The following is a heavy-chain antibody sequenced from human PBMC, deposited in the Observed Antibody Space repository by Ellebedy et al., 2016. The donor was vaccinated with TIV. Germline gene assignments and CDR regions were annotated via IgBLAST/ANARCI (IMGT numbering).Heavy chain of an antibody. CDR1: GFTFSSYS. J-gene: IGHJ4*02. CDR3: ARDLDDTSGYYYPMIDY. Sequence: GESLKISCAASGFTFSSYSMNWVRQAPGKGLEWVSSISSRTHYIYYADSVKGRFTISRDNAKNSLYLQMNSLRAEDSAVYYCARDLDDTSGYYYPMIDYWGQGALVIVSS. D-gene: IGHD3-22*01. V-gene: IGHV3-21*01. CDR2: ISSRTHYI.